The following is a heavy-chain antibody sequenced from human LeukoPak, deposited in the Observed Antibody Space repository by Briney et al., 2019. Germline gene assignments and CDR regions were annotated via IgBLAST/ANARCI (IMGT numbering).Heavy chain of an antibody. Sequence: GGSLRLSCAASGFTVSSNYMSWVRQAPGKGLEWVSVIYSGGSTYYADSVKGRFIISRDNSKNTLYLQMNSLRAEHTAVYYCARSQIPSVYYYYMGVWGKGTTVTVSS. CDR2: IYSGGST. D-gene: IGHD2-21*01. V-gene: IGHV3-66*02. CDR3: ARSQIPSVYYYYMGV. CDR1: GFTVSSNY. J-gene: IGHJ6*03.